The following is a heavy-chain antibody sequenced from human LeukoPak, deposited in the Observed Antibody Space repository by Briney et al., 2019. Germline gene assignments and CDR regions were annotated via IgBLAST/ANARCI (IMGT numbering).Heavy chain of an antibody. CDR1: GFTVSSNS. D-gene: IGHD3-10*01. CDR2: ISGSGGST. J-gene: IGHJ6*03. CDR3: AKDSGFGELMERNYYMDV. Sequence: GGSLRLSCTVSGFTVSSNSMSWVRQAPGKGLEWVSAISGSGGSTYYADSVKGRFTISRDNSKNTLYLQMNSLRAEDTAVYYCAKDSGFGELMERNYYMDVWGKGTTVTISS. V-gene: IGHV3-23*01.